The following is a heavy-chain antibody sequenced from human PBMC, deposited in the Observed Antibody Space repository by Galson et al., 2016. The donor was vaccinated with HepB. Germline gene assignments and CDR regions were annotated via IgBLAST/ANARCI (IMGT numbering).Heavy chain of an antibody. CDR2: TWYDGSNK. CDR1: GFTFSHFG. Sequence: SLRLSCAASGFTFSHFGMHWVRQAPGKGLEWVAFTWYDGSNKYYGDSVKGRFTISRDNSKNIQYLHMNSLRAEDTAVYYCARGSHDSFMDVWGQGTTVTVSS. J-gene: IGHJ6*02. D-gene: IGHD3-16*01. V-gene: IGHV3-33*01. CDR3: ARGSHDSFMDV.